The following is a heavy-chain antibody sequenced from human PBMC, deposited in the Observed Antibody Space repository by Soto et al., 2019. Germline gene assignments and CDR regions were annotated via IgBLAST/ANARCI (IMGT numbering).Heavy chain of an antibody. CDR3: ARDRRYSYEEPYYYYYMDV. D-gene: IGHD5-18*01. CDR1: GFTVSSNY. V-gene: IGHV3-66*01. CDR2: IYSGGST. J-gene: IGHJ6*03. Sequence: GGSLRLSCAASGFTVSSNYMSWVRQAPGKGLEWVSVIYSGGSTYYADSVKGRFTISRDNSKNTLYLQMNSLRAEDTAVYYCARDRRYSYEEPYYYYYMDVWGKGTTVTVSS.